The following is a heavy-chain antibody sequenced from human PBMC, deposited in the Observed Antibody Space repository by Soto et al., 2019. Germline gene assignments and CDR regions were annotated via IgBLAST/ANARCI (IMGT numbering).Heavy chain of an antibody. D-gene: IGHD3-3*01. CDR2: LTGSGDNT. CDR3: AKGFGVVSPGIYYYYSIDV. V-gene: IGHV3-23*01. J-gene: IGHJ6*03. CDR1: GFTFSNYA. Sequence: EVQLLESGGGLVQPGGSLRLSCAASGFTFSNYAMSWVRQAPGKGLEWVSSLTGSGDNTYHADSVKGRFTISRDNSKNTLSLQMHSRRAEDAAVYYCAKGFGVVSPGIYYYYSIDVWGKGTTVTVSS.